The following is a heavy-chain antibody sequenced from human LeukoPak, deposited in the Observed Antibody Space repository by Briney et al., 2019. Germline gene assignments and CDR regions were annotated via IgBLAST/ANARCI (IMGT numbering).Heavy chain of an antibody. CDR1: GGSFSGYY. Sequence: PSETLSLTCAVYGGSFSGYYWSWIRQPPGKGLEWIGEINHGGSTNYNPSLKSRVTMSVDTSKNQFSLKLSSVTAADTAVYYCGRGDDSSGEHWGQGTLVTVSS. CDR2: INHGGST. J-gene: IGHJ4*02. CDR3: GRGDDSSGEH. V-gene: IGHV4-34*01. D-gene: IGHD3-22*01.